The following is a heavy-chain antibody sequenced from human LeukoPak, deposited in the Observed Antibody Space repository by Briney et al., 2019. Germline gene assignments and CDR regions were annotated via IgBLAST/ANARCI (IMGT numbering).Heavy chain of an antibody. D-gene: IGHD3-22*01. V-gene: IGHV3-30*02. Sequence: GGSLRLSCAASGFTFSSYGMHWVRQAPGKGLEWVAFIRYDGSNKYYADSVKGRFTISRDNSKNTLYLQMNSLRAEDTAVYYCAKARYYYDSSGYYYEVDYWGQGTLVTVSS. CDR1: GFTFSSYG. J-gene: IGHJ4*02. CDR2: IRYDGSNK. CDR3: AKARYYYDSSGYYYEVDY.